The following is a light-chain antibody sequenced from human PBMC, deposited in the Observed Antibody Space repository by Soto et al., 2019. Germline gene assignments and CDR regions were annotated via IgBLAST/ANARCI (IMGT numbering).Light chain of an antibody. J-gene: IGLJ1*01. V-gene: IGLV2-14*01. CDR1: SSDVGGYNY. CDR2: EVS. CDR3: SSYPIRSTPYV. Sequence: QSVLTQPASVSGSPGQSITISCTGTSSDVGGYNYVSWYQQHPGKAPKLMIYEVSTRPSGVSNRFSGSKSCNTASLTISGLQAEDEAYYHCSSYPIRSTPYVFGTGTKVTVL.